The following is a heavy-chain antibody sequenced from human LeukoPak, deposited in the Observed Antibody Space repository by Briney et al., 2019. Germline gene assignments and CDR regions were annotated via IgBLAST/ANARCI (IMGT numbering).Heavy chain of an antibody. CDR1: GDSVSNDKYY. CDR2: IYYSGST. V-gene: IGHV4-39*01. Sequence: KPSETLSLTCSVSGDSVSNDKYYWGWIRQPPGKGLEWIGRIYYSGSTYYNPSLNSRVTISVDTSKNQFSLKLSSVTAADTAVYYCARLGWWDSWGQGTLVTVSS. J-gene: IGHJ4*02. CDR3: ARLGWWDS. D-gene: IGHD2-15*01.